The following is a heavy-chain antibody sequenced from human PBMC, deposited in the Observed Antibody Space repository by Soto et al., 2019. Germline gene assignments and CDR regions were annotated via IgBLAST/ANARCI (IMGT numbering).Heavy chain of an antibody. J-gene: IGHJ3*02. CDR2: ISGSGGST. V-gene: IGHV3-23*01. CDR1: GFTFSGYA. Sequence: EVQLLESGGGLVQPGGSLRLSCAASGFTFSGYAMSWVRQAPGKGLEWVSAISGSGGSTYYADSVKGRFTISRDNSKNTLYLPMNSLRAEDTAVYYCAKDARNTVTRPVRARDAFDIWGQGTMVTVSS. D-gene: IGHD4-17*01. CDR3: AKDARNTVTRPVRARDAFDI.